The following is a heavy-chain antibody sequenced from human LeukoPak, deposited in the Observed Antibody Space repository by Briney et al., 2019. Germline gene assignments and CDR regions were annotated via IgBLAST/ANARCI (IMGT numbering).Heavy chain of an antibody. V-gene: IGHV3-23*01. Sequence: PGGSLRLSCAASGFTFSTYAMSWVRQAPGKGLEWVSAISGSGGSTYYADSVKGRFTISRDNSKNTLYLQMNSLRAEDTAVYYCARRPLAVRAFDIWGQGTMVTVSS. J-gene: IGHJ3*02. D-gene: IGHD6-19*01. CDR3: ARRPLAVRAFDI. CDR1: GFTFSTYA. CDR2: ISGSGGST.